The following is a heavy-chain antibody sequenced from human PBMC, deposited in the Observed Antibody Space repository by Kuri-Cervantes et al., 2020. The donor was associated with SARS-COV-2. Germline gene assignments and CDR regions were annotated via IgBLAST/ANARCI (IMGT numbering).Heavy chain of an antibody. J-gene: IGHJ4*02. CDR3: ARTSRSSSWTFDY. D-gene: IGHD6-13*01. Sequence: GSLRLSCKVSGGSIGSYNWSWIRQPPGRGLEWIGNIYYSGSTNYNPSLKSRVAMSVDTSRTQLSLNLSSVTAADTAVYYCARTSRSSSWTFDYWGQGNLVTVSS. V-gene: IGHV4-59*08. CDR1: GGSIGSYN. CDR2: IYYSGST.